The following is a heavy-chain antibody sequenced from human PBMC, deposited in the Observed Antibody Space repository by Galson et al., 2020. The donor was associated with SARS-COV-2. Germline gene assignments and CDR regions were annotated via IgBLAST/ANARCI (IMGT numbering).Heavy chain of an antibody. CDR3: ARRAPRASGVWNYYGMDV. D-gene: IGHD1-1*01. V-gene: IGHV4-59*08. CDR1: GGSISSYY. CDR2: IDYSGRT. Sequence: SETLSLTCTVSGGSISSYYWSWIRQAPGKGLEWIGYIDYSGRTKYNPSLESRVTISVDTSKNQFSLKMSSVTAADTAVYYCARRAPRASGVWNYYGMDVWGQGTTSPSP. J-gene: IGHJ6*02.